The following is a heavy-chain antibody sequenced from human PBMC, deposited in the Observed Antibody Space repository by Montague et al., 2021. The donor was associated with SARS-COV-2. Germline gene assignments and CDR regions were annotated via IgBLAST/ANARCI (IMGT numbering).Heavy chain of an antibody. J-gene: IGHJ5*02. CDR1: GGSISSSSYY. V-gene: IGHV4-39*01. CDR2: IYYSGST. CDR3: ARGSVVGAPSFGAVYSYGFDP. D-gene: IGHD2-8*02. Sequence: SETLSLTCTVSGGSISSSSYYWGWIRQPPGKGLEWIGSIYYSGSTYYXPSLKSRVTISVDTSKNQFSLKLSSVTAADTAVYYCARGSVVGAPSFGAVYSYGFDPWGQGTPVTVSS.